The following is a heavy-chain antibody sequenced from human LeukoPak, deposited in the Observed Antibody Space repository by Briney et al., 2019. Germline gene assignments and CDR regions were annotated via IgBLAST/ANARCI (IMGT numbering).Heavy chain of an antibody. CDR2: ISGSGGST. D-gene: IGHD6-19*01. CDR3: AKSGRAVAGPGDAFDI. Sequence: GGSLRLSCAASGFTVSSYSMSWVRQAPGKGLEWVSAISGSGGSTYYADSVKGRFTISRDNSKNTLYLQVNSLRAEDTAVYYCAKSGRAVAGPGDAFDIWGQGTMVTVSS. J-gene: IGHJ3*02. V-gene: IGHV3-23*01. CDR1: GFTVSSYS.